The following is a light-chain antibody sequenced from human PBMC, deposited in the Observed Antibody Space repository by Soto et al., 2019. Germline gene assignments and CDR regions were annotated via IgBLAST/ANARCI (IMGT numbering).Light chain of an antibody. CDR1: QSVSSY. J-gene: IGKJ1*01. V-gene: IGKV3-11*01. CDR2: DAS. Sequence: EIVLTQSPATLSLSPGERATLSCRASQSVSSYLAWFQQKPGQAPRLLIYDASNRATGIPARFSGSGSGTDFTLTISSLEPEDFAVYYCQDYGTSHPWTFGQGTKLEIK. CDR3: QDYGTSHPWT.